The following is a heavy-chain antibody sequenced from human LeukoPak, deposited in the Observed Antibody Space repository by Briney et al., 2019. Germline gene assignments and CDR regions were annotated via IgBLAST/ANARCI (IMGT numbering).Heavy chain of an antibody. V-gene: IGHV3-11*06. CDR3: ARERYCPANTCPELDAFDF. CDR2: ICSSGGYT. D-gene: IGHD2-15*01. J-gene: IGHJ3*01. Sequence: GGSLRLSCAAPGFTFSDYYMSWMRDAPGGGVGWGSYICSSGGYTKYAGCVKGRFTISRDNTKESLNLRLNSLRAENTAVYYCARERYCPANTCPELDAFDFWGQGRTVTVSS. CDR1: GFTFSDYY.